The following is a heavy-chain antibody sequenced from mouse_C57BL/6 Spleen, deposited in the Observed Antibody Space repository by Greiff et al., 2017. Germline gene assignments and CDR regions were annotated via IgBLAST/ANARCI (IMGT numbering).Heavy chain of an antibody. D-gene: IGHD1-1*02. CDR1: GFTFSDYG. J-gene: IGHJ4*01. CDR2: ISSGSSTI. Sequence: EVKLVESGGGLVKPGGSLKLSCAASGFTFSDYGMHWVRQAPEKGLEWVAYISSGSSTIYYADTVKGRFTISRDNAKNTLFLQMTSLRSEDTAMYYCARPHYGLYAMDYWGQGTSVTVSS. V-gene: IGHV5-17*01. CDR3: ARPHYGLYAMDY.